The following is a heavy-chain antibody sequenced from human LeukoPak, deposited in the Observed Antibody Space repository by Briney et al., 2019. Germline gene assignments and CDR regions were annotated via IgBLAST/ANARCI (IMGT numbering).Heavy chain of an antibody. J-gene: IGHJ4*02. Sequence: GGSLRLSCAASGFTFSSYGMHWVRQAPGKGLEWVAVISYDGSNKYYADSVKGRFTISRDNSKNTLYLQMNSLRAEDTAVYYCAILPTGIAVAVPFDYWGQGTLVTVSS. CDR3: AILPTGIAVAVPFDY. CDR1: GFTFSSYG. V-gene: IGHV3-30*03. CDR2: ISYDGSNK. D-gene: IGHD6-19*01.